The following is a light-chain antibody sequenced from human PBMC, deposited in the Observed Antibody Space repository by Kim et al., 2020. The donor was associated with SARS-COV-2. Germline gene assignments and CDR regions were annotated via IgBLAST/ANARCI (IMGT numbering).Light chain of an antibody. CDR3: CSYAGSYTWV. CDR1: VSDVGGYHY. V-gene: IGLV2-11*03. J-gene: IGLJ3*02. Sequence: GQSVTISCTGIVSDVGGYHYVSWYQQHPGKAPKLMIYDVDKRPSGVPDRFSGSKSGNTASLTISGLQAEDEADYYCCSYAGSYTWVFGGGTQLTVL. CDR2: DVD.